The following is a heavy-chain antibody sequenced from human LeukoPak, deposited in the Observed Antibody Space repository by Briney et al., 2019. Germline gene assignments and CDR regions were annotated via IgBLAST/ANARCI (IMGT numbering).Heavy chain of an antibody. D-gene: IGHD3-22*01. V-gene: IGHV3-53*01. J-gene: IGHJ4*02. CDR1: GFTVSSNY. CDR3: ARRRYYYDSSGYPLYYFDY. CDR2: IYSGGST. Sequence: QPGGSLRLSCAASGFTVSSNYMSWVRQAPGKGLEWVSVIYSGGSTYYADSVKGRFTISRDNSKNTLYLQMNSLRAEDTAVYYCARRRYYYDSSGYPLYYFDYWGQGTLVTVSS.